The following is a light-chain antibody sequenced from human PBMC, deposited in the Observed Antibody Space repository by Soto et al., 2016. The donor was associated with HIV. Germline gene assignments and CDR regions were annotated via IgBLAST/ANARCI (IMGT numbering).Light chain of an antibody. CDR2: DNN. CDR1: NIGTKG. Sequence: SYVLTQPPSVSVAPGKTATLTCGGKNIGTKGVHWYQQKPGQAPVLVVYDNNDRPSGIPERFSGSNSGDTATLTISRVDAGDEADYYCQVWDTISDHQVFGGGTKLTAL. CDR3: QVWDTISDHQV. J-gene: IGLJ3*02. V-gene: IGLV3-21*03.